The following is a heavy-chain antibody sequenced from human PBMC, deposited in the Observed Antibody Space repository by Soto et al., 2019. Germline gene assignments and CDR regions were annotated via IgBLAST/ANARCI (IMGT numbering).Heavy chain of an antibody. CDR1: GFSLSTSGVG. J-gene: IGHJ4*02. CDR3: AHRLEYYGSGSYYTAYYYDY. D-gene: IGHD3-10*01. Sequence: SGPTLVNPTQTLTLTCTFSGFSLSTSGVGVGWIRQPPGKALEWLALIYWNDDKRYSPSLKSRLTITKDTSKNQVVLTMTNMDPVDTATYYCAHRLEYYGSGSYYTAYYYDYWGQGTLVTGSA. V-gene: IGHV2-5*01. CDR2: IYWNDDK.